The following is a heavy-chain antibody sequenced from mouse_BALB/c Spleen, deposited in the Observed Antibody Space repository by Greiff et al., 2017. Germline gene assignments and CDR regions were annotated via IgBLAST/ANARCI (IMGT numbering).Heavy chain of an antibody. V-gene: IGHV5-6*01. CDR1: GFTFSSYT. CDR3: ARDSSGYVGFAY. CDR2: ISSGGSYT. J-gene: IGHJ3*01. D-gene: IGHD3-2*01. Sequence: EVQVVESGGGLVQPGGSLKLSCAASGFTFSSYTMSWVRQTPDKRLEWVATISSGGSYTYYPDSVKGRFTISRDNAKNTLYLQMSSLKSEDTAMYYCARDSSGYVGFAYWGQGTLVTVSA.